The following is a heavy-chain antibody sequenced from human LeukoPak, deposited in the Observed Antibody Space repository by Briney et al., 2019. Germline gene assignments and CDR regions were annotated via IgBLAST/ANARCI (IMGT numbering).Heavy chain of an antibody. D-gene: IGHD1-26*01. CDR3: ARHYDGRESGSFYEDH. CDR2: TNHVGNS. J-gene: IGHJ4*02. Sequence: ETLSLTCTVSGGSIISHYWSWIRQPPGKGLQWIGYTNHVGNSDFNPSLKSRVTISVDTSKNQFSLKLSSVTAADTAVYYCARHYDGRESGSFYEDHWGQGTLVIVSS. CDR1: GGSIISHY. V-gene: IGHV4-59*08.